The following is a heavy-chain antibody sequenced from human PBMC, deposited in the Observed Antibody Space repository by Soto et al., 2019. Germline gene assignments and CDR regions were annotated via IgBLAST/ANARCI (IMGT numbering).Heavy chain of an antibody. Sequence: SGFTVSSNYMSWVRQAPGKGLEWVSVIYSGGSTYYADSVKGRFTISRDNSKNTLYLQMNSLRAEDTAVYYCVRGDNWNDEASDYWGQGTLVTVSS. J-gene: IGHJ4*02. CDR2: IYSGGST. CDR1: GFTVSSNY. CDR3: VRGDNWNDEASDY. D-gene: IGHD1-1*01. V-gene: IGHV3-66*01.